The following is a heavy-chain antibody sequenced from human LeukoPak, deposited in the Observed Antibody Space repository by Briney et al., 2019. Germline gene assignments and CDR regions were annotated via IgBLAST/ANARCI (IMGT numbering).Heavy chain of an antibody. CDR1: EFTFDDYA. Sequence: GRSLSLSCAASEFTFDDYAMHWVRQAAGKGLEWVTGSSWNSGSIGYADSVKGRFTISRDNAKNSLYLQMNSLRAEDTALYYCAKDAVAGTYGDYYYYYMDVWGKGTTVTISS. J-gene: IGHJ6*03. CDR2: SSWNSGSI. D-gene: IGHD6-19*01. CDR3: AKDAVAGTYGDYYYYYMDV. V-gene: IGHV3-9*01.